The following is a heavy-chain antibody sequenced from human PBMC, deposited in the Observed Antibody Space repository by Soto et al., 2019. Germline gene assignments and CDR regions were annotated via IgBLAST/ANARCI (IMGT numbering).Heavy chain of an antibody. D-gene: IGHD3-22*01. CDR3: ARDAGPSGYYYDSSGPPSYYGMDV. CDR1: GYTFTSYY. Sequence: ASVKVSCKASGYTFTSYYMHWVRQAPGQGLEWMGIINPSGGSTSYAQKFQGRVTMTRDTSTSTVYMELSSLRSGDTAVYYCARDAGPSGYYYDSSGPPSYYGMDVWGQGTTVTVSS. CDR2: INPSGGST. J-gene: IGHJ6*02. V-gene: IGHV1-46*01.